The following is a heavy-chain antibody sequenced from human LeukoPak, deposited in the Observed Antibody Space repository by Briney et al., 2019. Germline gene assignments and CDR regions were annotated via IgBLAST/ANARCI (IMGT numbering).Heavy chain of an antibody. CDR3: ARSAESSSWVEFDY. V-gene: IGHV1-18*01. CDR2: ISAQHGQT. D-gene: IGHD6-13*01. J-gene: IGHJ4*02. CDR1: GYSENFYG. Sequence: ASVKVPCKTSGYSENFYGITWVRQVAGQGLEWMGWISAQHGQTEYAPNSQDRVTMTTDTYTYTAYMELRSLRSDDTAVYYCARSAESSSWVEFDYWGQGTLVTVSS.